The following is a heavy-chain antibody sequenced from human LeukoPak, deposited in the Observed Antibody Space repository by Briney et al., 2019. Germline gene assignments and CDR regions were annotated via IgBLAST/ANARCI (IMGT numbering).Heavy chain of an antibody. V-gene: IGHV3-23*01. Sequence: PGGSLRLSCAASGFTFSSYAMNWVRQAPGKGLEWVSGISGGSGSSSYADSVKGRFTISRDNSKNTLYLQMNSLRAEDTSIYFCAKALEQETVIALDSWGQGTLVTVSS. CDR1: GFTFSSYA. CDR3: AKALEQETVIALDS. CDR2: ISGGSGSS. D-gene: IGHD6-13*01. J-gene: IGHJ4*02.